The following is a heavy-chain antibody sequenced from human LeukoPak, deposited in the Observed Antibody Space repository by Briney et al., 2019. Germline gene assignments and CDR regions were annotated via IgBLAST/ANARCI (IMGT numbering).Heavy chain of an antibody. V-gene: IGHV1-2*02. J-gene: IGHJ4*02. CDR3: ARDLYSSSWYWVY. CDR2: INPNSGGT. Sequence: ASVKVSCKASGYTFTGYYMHWVRQAPGQGLEWMGWINPNSGGTNYAQKFQGRVTMTRDTSISTAYMELSRLRSDDTAVYYCARDLYSSSWYWVYWGRGTLVAVSS. D-gene: IGHD6-13*01. CDR1: GYTFTGYY.